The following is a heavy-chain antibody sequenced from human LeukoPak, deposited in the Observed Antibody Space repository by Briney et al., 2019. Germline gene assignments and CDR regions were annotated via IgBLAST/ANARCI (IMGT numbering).Heavy chain of an antibody. Sequence: PSETLSLTCAVYGGSFSGYYWSWIRQPPGKGLEWIGEINHSGSTNYNPSLKSRVTISVDTSKNQFSLKLSSVTAADTAVYYCARHWGALRLGELSPDNWFDPWGQGTLVTVSS. V-gene: IGHV4-34*01. CDR3: ARHWGALRLGELSPDNWFDP. J-gene: IGHJ5*02. CDR2: INHSGST. D-gene: IGHD3-16*02. CDR1: GGSFSGYY.